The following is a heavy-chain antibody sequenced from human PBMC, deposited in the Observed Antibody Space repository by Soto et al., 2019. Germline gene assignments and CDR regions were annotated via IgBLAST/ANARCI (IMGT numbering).Heavy chain of an antibody. CDR2: VKSKADGETI. V-gene: IGHV3-15*07. D-gene: IGHD3-3*01. J-gene: IGHJ4*02. CDR3: NAYCDFWGGHTPL. Sequence: EVQLVESGGGLVKPGGSVGLSCAASGFTFENVWMHWVRQAPGKGLEWVGRVKSKADGETIDYAEPVKGRFSISRDDSKNTLCLQMNNLKTEDTAVYYCNAYCDFWGGHTPLWGQGTLVAVSS. CDR1: GFTFENVW.